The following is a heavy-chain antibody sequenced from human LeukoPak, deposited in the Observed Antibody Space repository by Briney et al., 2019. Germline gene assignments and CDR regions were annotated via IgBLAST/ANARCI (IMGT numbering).Heavy chain of an antibody. CDR2: IYYSGST. CDR1: GFTFSSYE. CDR3: ARVVMGATTRWFGP. Sequence: LRLSCAASGFTFSSYEMNWVRQAPGKGLEWIGYIYYSGSTNYNPSLKSRVTISVDTSKNQFSLKLSSVTAADTAVYYCARVVMGATTRWFGPWGQGTLVTVSS. J-gene: IGHJ5*02. V-gene: IGHV4-59*01. D-gene: IGHD1-26*01.